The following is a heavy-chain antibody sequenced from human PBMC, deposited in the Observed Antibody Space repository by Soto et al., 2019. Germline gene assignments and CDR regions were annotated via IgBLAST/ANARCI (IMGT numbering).Heavy chain of an antibody. CDR2: INHSGST. Sequence: PSETLSLTCAVYGGSFSGYYWSWIRQPPGKGLEWIGEINHSGSTNYNPSLKSRVTISVDTSKNQFSLKLSSVTAADTAVYYCARGRALRGRFDPWGQGTLVNVSS. V-gene: IGHV4-34*01. J-gene: IGHJ5*02. CDR3: ARGRALRGRFDP. CDR1: GGSFSGYY. D-gene: IGHD3-16*01.